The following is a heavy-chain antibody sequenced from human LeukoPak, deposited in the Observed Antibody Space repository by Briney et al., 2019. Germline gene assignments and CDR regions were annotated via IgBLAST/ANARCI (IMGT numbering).Heavy chain of an antibody. CDR2: IYSGDTT. CDR3: AREGLYYFDS. J-gene: IGHJ4*02. V-gene: IGHV3-53*01. D-gene: IGHD6-19*01. CDR1: GFSVRSTY. Sequence: GGSLRLSCAASGFSVRSTYMTWVRQAPGKGLEWVSIIYSGDTTYYSDTVRGRFTISRDPSKNTLYLQLNSLRVEDTAVYYCAREGLYYFDSWGQGTQATVSS.